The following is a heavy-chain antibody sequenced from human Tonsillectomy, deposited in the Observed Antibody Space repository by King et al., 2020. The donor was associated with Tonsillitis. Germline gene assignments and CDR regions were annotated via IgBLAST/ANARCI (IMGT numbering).Heavy chain of an antibody. CDR1: GFTFSSYE. J-gene: IGHJ4*02. D-gene: IGHD3-10*01. CDR2: ISSSGSTI. CDR3: ARDPGYGSFDY. Sequence: VQLVESGGGLVQPGGSLRLSCAASGFTFSSYEMNWVRQAPGKGLEWVSYISSSGSTIYYADSVKGRFTISRDNAKNSLYLQMNSLRAGDTAVYYYARDPGYGSFDYWGQGTLVTVSS. V-gene: IGHV3-48*03.